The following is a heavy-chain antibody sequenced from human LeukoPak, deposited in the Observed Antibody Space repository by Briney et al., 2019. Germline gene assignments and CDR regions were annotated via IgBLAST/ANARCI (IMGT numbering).Heavy chain of an antibody. CDR2: IYYSGST. CDR3: ARTYRLRFFHKPRFDP. V-gene: IGHV4-39*07. D-gene: IGHD3-3*01. J-gene: IGHJ5*02. CDR1: GGSIRNNNFY. Sequence: SETLSLTCTVSGGSIRNNNFYWGWIRQPPGKGLEWIGSIYYSGSTYYNPSLKSRVTISVDTSKNQFSLKLSSVTAADTAVYYCARTYRLRFFHKPRFDPWGQGTLVTVSS.